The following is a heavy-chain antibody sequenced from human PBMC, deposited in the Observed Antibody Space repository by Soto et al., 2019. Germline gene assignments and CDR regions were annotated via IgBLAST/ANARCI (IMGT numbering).Heavy chain of an antibody. J-gene: IGHJ4*02. CDR1: GFTFSSYG. D-gene: IGHD3-22*01. CDR3: AKAGRITMIGPHD. CDR2: ISYDGSNK. Sequence: PVGSLRLSCAASGFTFSSYGMHWVRQAPGKGLEWVAVISYDGSNKYYADSVKGRFTISRDNSKNTLYLQMNSLRAEDTAVYYCAKAGRITMIGPHDWGQGTLVTVSS. V-gene: IGHV3-30*18.